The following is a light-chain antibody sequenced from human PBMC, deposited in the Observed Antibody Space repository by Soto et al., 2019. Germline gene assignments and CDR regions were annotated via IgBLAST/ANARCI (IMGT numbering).Light chain of an antibody. V-gene: IGKV3-11*01. CDR1: QSVSSS. CDR2: DAS. CDR3: QHRGPWPPSAP. J-gene: IGKJ2*01. Sequence: EIVLTQSPATLSLSPGERASLSCRASQSVSSSLAWYQQKPGQAPRLLIYDASNRATGIPARFSGSGSGTDFTLTISSLEPEDFAVYYCQHRGPWPPSAPFGRGTKLEIK.